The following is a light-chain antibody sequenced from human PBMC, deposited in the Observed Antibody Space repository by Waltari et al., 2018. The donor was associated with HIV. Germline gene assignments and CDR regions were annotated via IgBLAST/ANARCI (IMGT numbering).Light chain of an antibody. CDR3: CSYAGSYPVV. CDR1: SSDVGVYNF. Sequence: QSALTQPRSVSGSPGQSVTISCTGTSSDVGVYNFVSWSHQPPGKAPKLIIYDVSKRPPGVPDRFSGSKSGNTASLTISVLQAEDEADYYCCSYAGSYPVVFGGGTKLTVL. J-gene: IGLJ2*01. V-gene: IGLV2-11*01. CDR2: DVS.